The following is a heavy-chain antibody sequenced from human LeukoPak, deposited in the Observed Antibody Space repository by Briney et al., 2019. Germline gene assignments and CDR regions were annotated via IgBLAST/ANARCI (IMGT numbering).Heavy chain of an antibody. CDR3: ARVRSGSNWFDP. D-gene: IGHD1-26*01. J-gene: IGHJ5*02. Sequence: SVKVSCKASGGTFSSYTISWVRQAPGQGPEWMGRIIPILGIANYAQKFQGRVTITADKSTSTAYMELSSLRSEDTAVYYCARVRSGSNWFDPWGQGTLVTVSS. CDR2: IIPILGIA. CDR1: GGTFSSYT. V-gene: IGHV1-69*02.